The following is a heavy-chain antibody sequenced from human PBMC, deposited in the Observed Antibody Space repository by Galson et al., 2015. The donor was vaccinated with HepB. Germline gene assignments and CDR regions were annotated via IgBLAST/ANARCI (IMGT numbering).Heavy chain of an antibody. J-gene: IGHJ4*02. Sequence: SVKVSCKASGGTFSSYAISWVRQAPGQGLEWMGGIIPIFGTANYAQKFQGRVTITADESTSTAYMELSSLRSEDTAVYYCARGWSEQLCLLDYWGQGTLVTVSS. CDR3: ARGWSEQLCLLDY. D-gene: IGHD5-18*01. CDR2: IIPIFGTA. CDR1: GGTFSSYA. V-gene: IGHV1-69*13.